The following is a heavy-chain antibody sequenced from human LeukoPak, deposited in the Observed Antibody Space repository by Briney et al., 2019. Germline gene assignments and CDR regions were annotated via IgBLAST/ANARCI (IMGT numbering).Heavy chain of an antibody. V-gene: IGHV1-69*05. J-gene: IGHJ6*03. D-gene: IGHD4-11*01. Sequence: SVKVSCKASGGTFSSYAISWVRQAPGQGLEWMGRIIPIFGTANYAQKFQGRVTITTDESTSTAYMELSSLRSEDTAVYYCARLHPYYYYMDVWGKGTTVIVSS. CDR2: IIPIFGTA. CDR1: GGTFSSYA. CDR3: ARLHPYYYYMDV.